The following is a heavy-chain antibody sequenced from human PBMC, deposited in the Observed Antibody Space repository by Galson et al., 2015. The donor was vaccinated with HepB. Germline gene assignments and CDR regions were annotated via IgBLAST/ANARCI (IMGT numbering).Heavy chain of an antibody. CDR2: IKKDGSEK. Sequence: SLRLSCAASGFTFSSYYMTWVRQAPGKGLEWVANIKKDGSEKYYVDSVKGRFTISRDNAKNSLYLQMNSLRAEDTAVYYCVRTYDSGNYWGQGALVTVSS. J-gene: IGHJ4*02. V-gene: IGHV3-7*01. CDR3: VRTYDSGNY. CDR1: GFTFSSYY. D-gene: IGHD3-3*01.